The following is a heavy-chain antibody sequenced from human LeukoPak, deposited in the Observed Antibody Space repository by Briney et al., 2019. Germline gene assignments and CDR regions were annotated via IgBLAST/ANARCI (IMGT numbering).Heavy chain of an antibody. CDR2: ISYDGSNK. CDR3: ARGAGSGYYFYMDV. D-gene: IGHD3-10*01. CDR1: GFTFSSYA. V-gene: IGHV3-30*04. Sequence: GGSLRLSCAASGFTFSSYAMHWVRQAPGKGLEWVAVISYDGSNKYYADSVKGRFTISRDNSKNTLYLQMNSLRAEDTAFYYCARGAGSGYYFYMDVWGKGTTVTVSS. J-gene: IGHJ6*03.